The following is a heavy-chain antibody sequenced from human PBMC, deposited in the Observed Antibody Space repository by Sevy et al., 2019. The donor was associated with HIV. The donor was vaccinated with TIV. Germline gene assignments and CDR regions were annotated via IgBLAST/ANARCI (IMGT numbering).Heavy chain of an antibody. V-gene: IGHV3-21*01. CDR2: ISSSSSYI. CDR1: GFTFSSYS. J-gene: IGHJ6*02. CDR3: ARDLIYDFWSGSRAKNYYYYGMDV. D-gene: IGHD3-3*01. Sequence: GGSLRLSCAASGFTFSSYSMNWVRQAPGKGLEWVSSISSSSSYIYYADSVKGRFTISRDNAKNTLYQQMNSLGAEETAVYYCARDLIYDFWSGSRAKNYYYYGMDVWGQGTTVTVSS.